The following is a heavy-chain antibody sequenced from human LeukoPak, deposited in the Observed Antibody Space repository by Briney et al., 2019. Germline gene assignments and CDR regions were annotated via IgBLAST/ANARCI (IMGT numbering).Heavy chain of an antibody. D-gene: IGHD1-26*01. CDR3: ARVSGKWGWELDY. V-gene: IGHV1-46*01. Sequence: GASVKVSCKASGGDISSYAISWVRQAPGQGLEWMGIINPTGGSTTYSQKFQGRVTMTRDTSTSTVYMELSSLRSEDTAVYYCARVSGKWGWELDYWGQGTLVTVSS. CDR1: GGDISSYA. CDR2: INPTGGST. J-gene: IGHJ4*02.